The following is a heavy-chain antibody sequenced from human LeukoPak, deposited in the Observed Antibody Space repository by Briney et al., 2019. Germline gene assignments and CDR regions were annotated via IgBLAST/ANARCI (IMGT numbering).Heavy chain of an antibody. CDR1: VYTLISSA. V-gene: IGHV3-23*01. D-gene: IGHD4-11*01. CDR2: IIVTGGGT. J-gene: IGHJ4*02. Sequence: AQSLRLSSAAHVYTLISSAIRSAGASPENPSAWFFVIIVTGGGTYYADSVKGRFIISRDNSKNTLYLQMNSLRADDTAVYYCARDLDYSTGFDYWGQGTLVTVSS. CDR3: ARDLDYSTGFDY.